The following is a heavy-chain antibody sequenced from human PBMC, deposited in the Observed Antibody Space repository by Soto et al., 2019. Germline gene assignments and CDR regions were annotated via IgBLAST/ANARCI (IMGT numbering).Heavy chain of an antibody. D-gene: IGHD1-26*01. Sequence: QPGGSLRLSCAASGFTFSTYTMHWVRQAPGKGPEWVSVISSGGSNEDYRDSVKGRFIISRDNTKNTLHLQMNNLSAEDTAVYHCAKNQGVELVPLATVDWFDPWGQGSVVTVSS. CDR3: AKNQGVELVPLATVDWFDP. CDR1: GFTFSTYT. J-gene: IGHJ5*02. CDR2: ISSGGSNE. V-gene: IGHV3-30*18.